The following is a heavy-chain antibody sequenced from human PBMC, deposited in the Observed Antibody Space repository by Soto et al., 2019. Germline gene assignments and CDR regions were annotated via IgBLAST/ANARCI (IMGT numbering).Heavy chain of an antibody. J-gene: IGHJ4*02. CDR2: INPKSTTI. D-gene: IGHD3-10*01. Sequence: EAQLVEAGGGLVQPGGSLRLSCTASGFTLRTYWMHWVRQAPGKGLVWVSRINPKSTTITYADSVKGRFTISRDNAENTLFLHMNSLSAEDAGIYYCTKDTFGAWDSWGQGTLVTVSS. V-gene: IGHV3-74*01. CDR3: TKDTFGAWDS. CDR1: GFTLRTYW.